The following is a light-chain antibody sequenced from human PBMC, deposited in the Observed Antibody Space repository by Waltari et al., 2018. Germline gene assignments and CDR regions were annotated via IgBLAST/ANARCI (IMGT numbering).Light chain of an antibody. Sequence: EVLLTQSPVTLSVSPGEPATLSCRASESVNRDLAWYYQKPGQAPRRLMYASSARATGVPVRFTGSGFDTDFTLTISSLQSEDLGIYHCQQYNKWPPTFGGGTKVEIK. CDR3: QQYNKWPPT. V-gene: IGKV3-15*01. J-gene: IGKJ4*01. CDR2: ASS. CDR1: ESVNRD.